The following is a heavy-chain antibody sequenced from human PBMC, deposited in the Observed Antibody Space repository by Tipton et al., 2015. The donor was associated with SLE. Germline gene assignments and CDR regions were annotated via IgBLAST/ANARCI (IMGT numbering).Heavy chain of an antibody. D-gene: IGHD5/OR15-5a*01. CDR3: AGVSRDAFEI. Sequence: LRLSCAVYGGSFSGYYWSWIRQPPGKGLEWIGEINHNGSTNYNPSLKSRVTISVDTSKNQFSLKLSSVTAADTAVYYCAGVSRDAFEIWGQGTMVTVSS. CDR2: INHNGST. J-gene: IGHJ3*02. V-gene: IGHV4-34*01. CDR1: GGSFSGYY.